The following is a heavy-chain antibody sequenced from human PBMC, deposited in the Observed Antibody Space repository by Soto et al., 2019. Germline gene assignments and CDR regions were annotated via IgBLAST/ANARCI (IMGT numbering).Heavy chain of an antibody. CDR1: GFTFSSYA. J-gene: IGHJ3*01. D-gene: IGHD3-10*01. V-gene: IGHV3-23*01. Sequence: EVQLLESGGGLVQPGGSLRLSCAASGFTFSSYAMSWVRQAPGKGLEWVSAISGSGGSTYYADSVEGRFTISRDDSKNELNLQMDEQRAEDTAVYLCTKGVGSGSYGAFEFWGQGTMVTVCS. CDR2: ISGSGGST. CDR3: TKGVGSGSYGAFEF.